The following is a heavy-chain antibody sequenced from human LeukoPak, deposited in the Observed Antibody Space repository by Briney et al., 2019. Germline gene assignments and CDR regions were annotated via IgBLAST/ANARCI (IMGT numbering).Heavy chain of an antibody. Sequence: ASVKVSCKASGYTFTSYGISWVRQAPGQGLEWMGWISAYNGNTNYAQKLQGRVTMTTDTSTSTAYMELRGLRSDDTAVYYCARDSKVMVAASDGMDVWGQGTTVTVSS. D-gene: IGHD2-15*01. CDR1: GYTFTSYG. J-gene: IGHJ6*02. CDR3: ARDSKVMVAASDGMDV. V-gene: IGHV1-18*01. CDR2: ISAYNGNT.